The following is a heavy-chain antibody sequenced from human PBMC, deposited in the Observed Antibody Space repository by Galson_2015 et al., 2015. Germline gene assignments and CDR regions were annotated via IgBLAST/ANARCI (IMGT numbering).Heavy chain of an antibody. Sequence: SLRLSCADSGFTFSSYSMNWVRQAPGKGLEWVSYISNSSSTIFYADSVKGRFTVSRDNSKNSLYLQMHSLRDEDTAVYYCARGSSAVANSRALDYWGQGTLVTVSS. CDR3: ARGSSAVANSRALDY. D-gene: IGHD6-19*01. CDR1: GFTFSSYS. CDR2: ISNSSSTI. J-gene: IGHJ4*02. V-gene: IGHV3-48*02.